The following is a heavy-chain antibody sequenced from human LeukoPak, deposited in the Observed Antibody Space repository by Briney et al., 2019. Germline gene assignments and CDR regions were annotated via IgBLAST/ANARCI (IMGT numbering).Heavy chain of an antibody. V-gene: IGHV1-69*04. D-gene: IGHD4-17*01. CDR2: IIPILGIA. J-gene: IGHJ2*01. CDR1: GGTFSSYA. Sequence: ASVKVSCKASGGTFSSYAISWVRQAPGRGLEWMGRIIPILGIANYAQKFQGRVTITADKSTSTAYMELSSLRSEDTAVYYCARDSYPKYGDYGYWYFDLWGRGTLVTVSS. CDR3: ARDSYPKYGDYGYWYFDL.